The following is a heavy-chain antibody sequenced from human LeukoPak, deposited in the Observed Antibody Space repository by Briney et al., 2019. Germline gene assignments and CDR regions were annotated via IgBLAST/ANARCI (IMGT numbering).Heavy chain of an antibody. CDR2: IIPIFGTA. J-gene: IGHJ5*02. CDR3: ARDNYAGANWFDP. D-gene: IGHD1-7*01. V-gene: IGHV1-69*05. Sequence: SVKVSCKASGGTFSCYAISWVRQAPRQGLEWMGGIIPIFGTANYAQKFQGRVTITTDESTSTAYMELSSLRSEDTAVYYCARDNYAGANWFDPWGQGTLVTVSS. CDR1: GGTFSCYA.